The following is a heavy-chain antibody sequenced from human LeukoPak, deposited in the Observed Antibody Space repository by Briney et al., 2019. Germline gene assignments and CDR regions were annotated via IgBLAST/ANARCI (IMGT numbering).Heavy chain of an antibody. CDR3: ARLPKGRLGDYFDY. Sequence: SETLSLTCTVSGGSISSSSYYWGWIRQPPGNGLEWIGSIYYSGSTYYNPSLKSRVTISVDTSKNQFSLKLSSVTAADTAVYYCARLPKGRLGDYFDYCGQGTLVTVSS. CDR1: GGSISSSSYY. CDR2: IYYSGST. V-gene: IGHV4-39*01. J-gene: IGHJ4*02. D-gene: IGHD3-10*01.